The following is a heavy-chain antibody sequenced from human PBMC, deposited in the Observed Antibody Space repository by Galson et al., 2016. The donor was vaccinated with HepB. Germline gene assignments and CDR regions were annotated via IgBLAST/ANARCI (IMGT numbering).Heavy chain of an antibody. CDR1: GVSFSDYY. CDR3: ARLNAGAVGY. J-gene: IGHJ4*02. Sequence: TLSLTCAVYGVSFSDYYWSWVRQPPGKGLEWIGEINHSGSTNYNPSLKSRVTISVDTSKNQFSLNLSSVTAADTAVYYCARLNAGAVGYWGQGTLVTVSS. CDR2: INHSGST. V-gene: IGHV4-34*01. D-gene: IGHD2-2*01.